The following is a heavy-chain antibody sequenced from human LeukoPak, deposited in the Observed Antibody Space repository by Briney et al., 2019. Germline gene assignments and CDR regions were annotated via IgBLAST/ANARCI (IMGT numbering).Heavy chain of an antibody. CDR2: ISGSGGST. CDR3: AQTAGYGPFDY. V-gene: IGHV3-23*01. Sequence: GGSLRLSCAASGFTFSVYSMNWVRQSPGKGLEWVSAISGSGGSTYYADSVKGRFTISRDNSKNTLYLQMNSLRAEDTAVYYCAQTAGYGPFDYWGQGTLVTVSS. CDR1: GFTFSVYS. D-gene: IGHD6-13*01. J-gene: IGHJ4*02.